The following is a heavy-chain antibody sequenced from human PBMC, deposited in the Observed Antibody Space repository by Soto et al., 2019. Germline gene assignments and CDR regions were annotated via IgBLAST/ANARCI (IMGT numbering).Heavy chain of an antibody. V-gene: IGHV4-59*08. J-gene: IGHJ4*02. CDR2: IYYSGST. CDR1: GGSISTYY. Sequence: SETLSLTCTVSGGSISTYYWSWIRQPPGKGLEWIGYIYYSGSTNYNPSLKSRVTISVDTSKNQFSLKLSSVTAADTAVYYCARGGWGHIDYWGQGTLVTVS. CDR3: ARGGWGHIDY. D-gene: IGHD3-16*01.